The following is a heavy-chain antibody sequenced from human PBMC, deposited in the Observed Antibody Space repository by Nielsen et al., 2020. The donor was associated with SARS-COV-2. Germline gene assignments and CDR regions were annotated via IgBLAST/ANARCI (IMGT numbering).Heavy chain of an antibody. D-gene: IGHD6-13*01. CDR3: ARHIAAAGMGFDY. CDR2: ISSSSSYT. CDR1: GFTFSDYY. Sequence: GESLKISCAASGFTFSDYYMSWIRQAPGKGLEWVSYISSSSSYTNYADSVKGRFTISRDNAKNSLYLQMNSLRAEDTAVYYCARHIAAAGMGFDYWGQGTLVTVSS. V-gene: IGHV3-11*03. J-gene: IGHJ4*02.